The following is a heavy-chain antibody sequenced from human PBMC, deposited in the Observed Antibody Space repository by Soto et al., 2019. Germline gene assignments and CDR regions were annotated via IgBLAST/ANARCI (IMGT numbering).Heavy chain of an antibody. J-gene: IGHJ3*02. Sequence: EVQLVESGGGLVQPGGSLRLSCAASGFTLNSNWMHWVRQAPGKGLVWVSRIHGDGSSPTYVDSVTGRFTISRDNAKNTLYLQMKSLRVDDTAVYYCARGSGSPMLGAFDIWGQGTMVTVSS. CDR2: IHGDGSSP. D-gene: IGHD1-26*01. CDR3: ARGSGSPMLGAFDI. V-gene: IGHV3-74*01. CDR1: GFTLNSNW.